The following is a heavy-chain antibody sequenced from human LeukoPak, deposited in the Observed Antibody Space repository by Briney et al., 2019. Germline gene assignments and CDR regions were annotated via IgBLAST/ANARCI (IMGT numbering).Heavy chain of an antibody. CDR1: GFTFSDYY. CDR2: ISSSSTYT. V-gene: IGHV3-11*06. J-gene: IGHJ4*02. D-gene: IGHD6-19*01. CDR3: ASGRSGWYPGY. Sequence: GGSLRLSCAASGFTFSDYYMSWIRQAPGKGLEWVSYISSSSTYTKYADSVKGRFTISRDNAKNSLYLQMNSLRAEGTAVYYCASGRSGWYPGYWGQGTLVTVSS.